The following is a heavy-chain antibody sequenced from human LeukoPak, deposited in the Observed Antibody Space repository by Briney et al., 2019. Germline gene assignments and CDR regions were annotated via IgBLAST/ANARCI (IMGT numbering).Heavy chain of an antibody. CDR3: ARAGGFDILTGYHKDSPYDY. D-gene: IGHD3-9*01. V-gene: IGHV3-7*01. Sequence: VGSLRLSCAASGFTFSSYAMSWVRQAPGKGLEWVAKIKQDGREKFYVDSVKGRFTISRDNSKNSLYLQMNSLRAEDTAVYYCARAGGFDILTGYHKDSPYDYWGQGTLVTVSS. CDR1: GFTFSSYA. CDR2: IKQDGREK. J-gene: IGHJ4*02.